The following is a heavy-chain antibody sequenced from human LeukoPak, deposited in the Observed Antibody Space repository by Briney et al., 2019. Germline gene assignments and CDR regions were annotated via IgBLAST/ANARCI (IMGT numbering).Heavy chain of an antibody. D-gene: IGHD6-13*01. CDR3: AKPGYSSSWVFDY. CDR1: GFTFSSYA. CDR2: ISGSGGST. V-gene: IGHV3-23*01. J-gene: IGHJ4*02. Sequence: GGSLRLSCAASGFTFSSYAMSWVRQAPGKGLEWVSAISGSGGSTYYADSVKGRFTNSRDNSKNTLYLQMNSLRAEDTAVYYCAKPGYSSSWVFDYWGQGTLVTVSS.